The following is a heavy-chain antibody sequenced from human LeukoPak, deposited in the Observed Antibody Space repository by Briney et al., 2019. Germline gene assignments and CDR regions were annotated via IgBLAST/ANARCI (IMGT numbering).Heavy chain of an antibody. CDR2: TRNKANSYTT. CDR1: GFTFSNAW. CDR3: TPYGSGFDP. V-gene: IGHV3-72*01. D-gene: IGHD3-10*01. Sequence: PGGSLRLSCAASGFTFSNAWMSWVRQASGKGLEWVGRTRNKANSYTTEYAASVKGRFTISRDDSKNTAYLQMNSLKTEDTAVYYCTPYGSGFDPWGQGTLVTVSS. J-gene: IGHJ5*02.